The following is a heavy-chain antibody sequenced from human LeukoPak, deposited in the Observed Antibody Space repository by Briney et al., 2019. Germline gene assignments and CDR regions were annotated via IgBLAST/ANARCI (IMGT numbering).Heavy chain of an antibody. Sequence: PSETLSLTCSVSGGSISSSSYYWGWIRQPPGKGLEWIGSIYYSGSTYYNPSLKSRVTISVDTSKNQFSLKLSSVTAADTAVYYCASTNYYGSGKGSYYFDYWGQGTLVTVSS. V-gene: IGHV4-39*01. D-gene: IGHD3-10*01. CDR3: ASTNYYGSGKGSYYFDY. J-gene: IGHJ4*02. CDR2: IYYSGST. CDR1: GGSISSSSYY.